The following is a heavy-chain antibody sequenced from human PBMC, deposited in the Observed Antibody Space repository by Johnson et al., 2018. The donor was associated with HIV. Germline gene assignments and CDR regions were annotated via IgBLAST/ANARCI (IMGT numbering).Heavy chain of an antibody. Sequence: VQLVESGGGLIQPGGSLRLSCAASGLIVSSSYMTWVRQAPGKGLEWVSGISWNSGSIGYADSVKGRFTISRDNAKNSLYLQMNSLRAEDAAVYYCARDVGDGYNRWGAFDFWGQGTMVTVSS. CDR2: ISWNSGSI. V-gene: IGHV3-48*04. J-gene: IGHJ3*01. CDR1: GLIVSSSY. D-gene: IGHD5-24*01. CDR3: ARDVGDGYNRWGAFDF.